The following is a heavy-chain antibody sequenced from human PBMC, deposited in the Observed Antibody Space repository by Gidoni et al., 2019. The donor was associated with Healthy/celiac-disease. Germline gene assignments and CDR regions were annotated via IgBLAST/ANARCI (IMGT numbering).Heavy chain of an antibody. CDR3: ARGGRFWSGYYRRGWYFDL. D-gene: IGHD3-3*01. J-gene: IGHJ2*01. CDR1: GVSFSGYY. CDR2: INHSGST. Sequence: QVQLQQWGAGLLKPSETLSLTCAVYGVSFSGYYWSWIRQPPGKGLEWIGEINHSGSTNYNPSLKSRVTISVDTSKNQFSLKLSSVTAADTAVYYCARGGRFWSGYYRRGWYFDLWGRGTLVTVSS. V-gene: IGHV4-34*01.